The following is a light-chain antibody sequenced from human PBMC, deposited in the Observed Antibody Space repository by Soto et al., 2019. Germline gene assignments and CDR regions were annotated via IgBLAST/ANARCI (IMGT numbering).Light chain of an antibody. CDR2: EVV. CDR1: KNDIGVYDF. V-gene: IGLV2-8*01. Sequence: QSALTPPPSASGSPGQSVTISCTGTKNDIGVYDFVSWYQHHPGKAPRLIIYEVVQRPSGVPDRFSGSKSGNTASLTVSGLQAADEADYFCKSYAGSNTYVFGSGTKGTVL. CDR3: KSYAGSNTYV. J-gene: IGLJ1*01.